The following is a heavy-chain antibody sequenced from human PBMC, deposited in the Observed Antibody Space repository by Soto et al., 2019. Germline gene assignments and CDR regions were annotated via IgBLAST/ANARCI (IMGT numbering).Heavy chain of an antibody. CDR1: GFTFSSYA. D-gene: IGHD4-4*01. CDR2: ISDSGGST. V-gene: IGHV3-23*01. Sequence: GSLRLSCAASGFTFSSYAVTWVRQAPGKGLEWVSTISDSGGSTYYADSVKGRFTISRDNSKNTLSLQMNSLRAEDTAVYYCAKDRNYRGYYYYGMDVWGQGTTVTVSS. J-gene: IGHJ6*02. CDR3: AKDRNYRGYYYYGMDV.